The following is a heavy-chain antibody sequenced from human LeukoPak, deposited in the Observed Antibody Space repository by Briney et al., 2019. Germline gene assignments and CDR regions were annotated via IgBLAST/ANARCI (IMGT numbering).Heavy chain of an antibody. V-gene: IGHV4-39*07. CDR3: ARVGGSYFDYFDY. CDR1: GGSISSSSYY. Sequence: SETLSLTCTVSGGSISSSSYYWGWIRQPPGKGLEWIGSIYYSGSTYYNPSLKSRVTISVDTSKNQFSLKLSSATAADTAVYYCARVGGSYFDYFDYWGQGTLVTVSS. D-gene: IGHD1-26*01. J-gene: IGHJ4*02. CDR2: IYYSGST.